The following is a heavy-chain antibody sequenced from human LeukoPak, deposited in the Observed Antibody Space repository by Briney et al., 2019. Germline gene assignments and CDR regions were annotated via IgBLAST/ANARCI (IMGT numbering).Heavy chain of an antibody. Sequence: GGSLRLSCAASGFTFSGYAIYWVRQAPGKGLEWVSGISGSGGITYFADPVKGRFTISRDNSKNTVYLQMNSLRAEDTAVYYCAKTTTGYSSGRYPGWPVDYWGQGTPVTVSS. D-gene: IGHD6-19*01. CDR2: ISGSGGIT. CDR3: AKTTTGYSSGRYPGWPVDY. J-gene: IGHJ4*02. CDR1: GFTFSGYA. V-gene: IGHV3-23*01.